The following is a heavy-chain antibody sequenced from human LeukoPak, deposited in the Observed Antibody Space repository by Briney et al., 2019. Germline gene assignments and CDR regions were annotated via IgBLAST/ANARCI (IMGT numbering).Heavy chain of an antibody. CDR2: IKQDGSEK. V-gene: IGHV3-7*03. J-gene: IGHJ4*02. D-gene: IGHD4-17*01. CDR1: GFTSSSNW. CDR3: ARAIGRGDYGDLYYFDY. Sequence: GGSLRLSCAAPGFTSSSNWMSWVRQAPGKGLEWVANIKQDGSEKYSVDSVKGRFTISRDNAKNSLYLQMNSLRAEDTAVYYCARAIGRGDYGDLYYFDYWGQGTLVTVSS.